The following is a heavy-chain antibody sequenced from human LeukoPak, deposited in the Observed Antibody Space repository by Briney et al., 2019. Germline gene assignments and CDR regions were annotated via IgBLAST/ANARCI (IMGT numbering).Heavy chain of an antibody. D-gene: IGHD6-6*01. Sequence: PGGSLGLSCAASGFTFSNSWMSWVRQAPGKRLEWVAEINLDGSGRYYVDSVRGRFTISRDNAKNSVFLQVNSLRAEDTAVYYCGSFDLYWGQGTLVTVSS. V-gene: IGHV3-7*01. CDR2: INLDGSGR. CDR1: GFTFSNSW. CDR3: GSFDLY. J-gene: IGHJ4*02.